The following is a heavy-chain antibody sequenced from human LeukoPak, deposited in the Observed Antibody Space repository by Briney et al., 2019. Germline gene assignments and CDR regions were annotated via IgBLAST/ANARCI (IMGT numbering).Heavy chain of an antibody. CDR1: GGSISSYY. Sequence: PSETLSLTCTVSGGSISSYYWSWIRQPAGKGLEWIGRIYTSGSTNYNPSLKSRVTMSVDTSKNQFSLKLSSVTAADTAVYYCARYYDSSGYYPDAFDIWGQGTMVTVSS. J-gene: IGHJ3*02. D-gene: IGHD3-22*01. CDR2: IYTSGST. V-gene: IGHV4-4*07. CDR3: ARYYDSSGYYPDAFDI.